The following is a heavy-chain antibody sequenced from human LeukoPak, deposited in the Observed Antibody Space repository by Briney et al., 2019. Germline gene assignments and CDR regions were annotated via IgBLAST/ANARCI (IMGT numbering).Heavy chain of an antibody. J-gene: IGHJ4*02. D-gene: IGHD6-19*01. CDR3: ARASEKKGSGWPLDY. V-gene: IGHV3-11*04. Sequence: GGSLRLSCAASGFTFSDYYMSWIRQAPGKGLEWVSYISSSGSTIYYADSVKGRFTISRDNSKNTLYLQMNSPRAEDTAVYYCARASEKKGSGWPLDYWGQGTLVTVSS. CDR1: GFTFSDYY. CDR2: ISSSGSTI.